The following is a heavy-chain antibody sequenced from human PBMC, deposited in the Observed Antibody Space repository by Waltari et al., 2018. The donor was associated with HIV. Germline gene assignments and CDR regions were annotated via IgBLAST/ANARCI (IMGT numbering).Heavy chain of an antibody. J-gene: IGHJ3*02. CDR2: MNPTSGNT. V-gene: IGHV1-8*01. CDR3: ARGYSYDRSGEAFDI. D-gene: IGHD3-22*01. Sequence: QVQLVQSGAEVKKPGASVKVSCKASGYTFTHYAIHWVRQATGQGLEWMGWMNPTSGNTGYAQKFQGRVTMTRNTSISTAYMELSSLRSEDTAVYYCARGYSYDRSGEAFDIWGQGTMVTVSS. CDR1: GYTFTHYA.